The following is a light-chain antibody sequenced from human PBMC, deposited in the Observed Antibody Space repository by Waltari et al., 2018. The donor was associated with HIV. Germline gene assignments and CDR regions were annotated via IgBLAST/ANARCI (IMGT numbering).Light chain of an antibody. CDR2: EVT. CDR3: SSFAGSNKL. Sequence: QSALTQPHPASGSPGQSVNIPCIGATTDIHDDNFTSWYQQYSGNAPKLIIFEVTKRPSGVPDRFSGSRSGNTASLIVSGLQAEDEAVYFCSSFAGSNKLFGGGTKLTVL. V-gene: IGLV2-8*01. J-gene: IGLJ2*01. CDR1: TTDIHDDNF.